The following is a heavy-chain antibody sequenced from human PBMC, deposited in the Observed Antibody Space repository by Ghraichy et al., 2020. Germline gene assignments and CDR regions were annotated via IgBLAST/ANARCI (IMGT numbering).Heavy chain of an antibody. CDR1: GGSISSSSYY. D-gene: IGHD3-9*01. CDR2: IYYSGST. Sequence: SQTLSLTCTVSGGSISSSSYYWGWIRQPSGKGLEWIGSIYYSGSTYYNPSLKSRVTISVDTSKNQFSLKLSSVTAADTAVYYCARRLYDILTGYSGGFDYWGQGTLVTVSS. CDR3: ARRLYDILTGYSGGFDY. J-gene: IGHJ4*02. V-gene: IGHV4-39*01.